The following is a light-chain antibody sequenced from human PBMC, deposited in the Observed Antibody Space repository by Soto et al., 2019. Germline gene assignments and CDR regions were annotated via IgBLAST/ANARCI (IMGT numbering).Light chain of an antibody. CDR2: KAS. J-gene: IGKJ1*01. V-gene: IGKV1-5*03. Sequence: DIQMTQSPSTLSGSVGDRVTITCRASQTISSWLAWYQQKPGKAPKLLIYKASTLKSGVPSRFSGSGSGTEVTITISSLQPDDFATYYCQHYNSYSESFGQGTKVYLK. CDR1: QTISSW. CDR3: QHYNSYSES.